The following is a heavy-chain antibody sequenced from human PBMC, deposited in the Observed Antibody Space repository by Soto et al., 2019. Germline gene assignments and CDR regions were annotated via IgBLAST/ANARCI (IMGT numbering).Heavy chain of an antibody. CDR2: ITDNGGST. CDR1: GFTFSRDG. J-gene: IGHJ4*02. D-gene: IGHD2-21*01. Sequence: GGSLRLSCAASGFTFSRDGMSWVRQAPGKGLEWVSLITDNGGSTYYADSVKGRFTISRDNTKNTLFLQMNSLRAEDTAVYYCAKDAVYNDGLWLMDHWGQGTQVTVSS. CDR3: AKDAVYNDGLWLMDH. V-gene: IGHV3-23*01.